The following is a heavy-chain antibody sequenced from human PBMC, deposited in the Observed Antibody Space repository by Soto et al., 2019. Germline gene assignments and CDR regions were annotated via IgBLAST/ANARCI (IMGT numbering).Heavy chain of an antibody. CDR1: GGSISSGGYY. D-gene: IGHD2-2*01. J-gene: IGHJ4*02. Sequence: QVQLQESGPGLVKPSQTLSLTCTVSGGSISSGGYYWCWIRQHPGKCLEWSGYIYYSGSTYYTPSLTSRVTRSVDTSKNQCSLKLSSVTAADTAGYYCARECSSTSCPNDYVGQGTMVTVSS. V-gene: IGHV4-31*03. CDR3: ARECSSTSCPNDY. CDR2: IYYSGST.